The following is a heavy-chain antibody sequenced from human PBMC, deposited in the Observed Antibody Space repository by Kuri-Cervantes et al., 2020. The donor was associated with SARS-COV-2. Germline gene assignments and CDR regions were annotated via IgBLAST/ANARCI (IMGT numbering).Heavy chain of an antibody. CDR1: GYSISSGYY. D-gene: IGHD6-6*01. J-gene: IGHJ3*01. V-gene: IGHV4-38-2*01. CDR3: ARRGAGSSSAAFDF. CDR2: IYHSGST. Sequence: GSLRLSCAVSGYSISSGYYWGWIRQPPGKGLEWIGSIYHSGSTYYNPSLKSRVTISVDTSKNQISLKLSSVTAADTAVYYCARRGAGSSSAAFDFWGQGTMVTVSS.